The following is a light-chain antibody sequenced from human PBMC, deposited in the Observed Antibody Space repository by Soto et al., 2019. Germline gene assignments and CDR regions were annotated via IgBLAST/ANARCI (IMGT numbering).Light chain of an antibody. CDR2: TAS. CDR1: QDIGYA. CDR3: QQGNSFPLS. V-gene: IGKV1-12*01. Sequence: DIQMTQSPSSVSASVGDRVTITCRASQDIGYALAWFQQKPGEAPSLLMYTASSLHSGVPSRFSGSRSGTDFTLTISSLQPEDSATYYWQQGNSFPLSVGGGTKVEIK. J-gene: IGKJ4*01.